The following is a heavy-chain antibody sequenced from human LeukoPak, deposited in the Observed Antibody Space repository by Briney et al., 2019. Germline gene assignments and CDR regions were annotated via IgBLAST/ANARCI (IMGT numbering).Heavy chain of an antibody. Sequence: ASVKVSCKASGYTFTSYDINWVRQATGQGLEWMGCMNPNSGNTGYAQKFQGRVTMTRNTSISTAYMELSSLRSEDTAVYYCARGEMYYYGSGSYYYYYGMDVWGQGTTVTVSS. J-gene: IGHJ6*02. V-gene: IGHV1-8*01. CDR3: ARGEMYYYGSGSYYYYYGMDV. CDR1: GYTFTSYD. CDR2: MNPNSGNT. D-gene: IGHD3-10*01.